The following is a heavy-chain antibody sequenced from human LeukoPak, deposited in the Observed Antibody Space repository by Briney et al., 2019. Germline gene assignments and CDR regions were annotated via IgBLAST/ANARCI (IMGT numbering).Heavy chain of an antibody. CDR2: IYFDGST. D-gene: IGHD1-14*01. Sequence: SETLSLTCTVSGGSISSSTFFWGWIRQPPGKGLEWIGNIYFDGSTYYNPSLKSRVTMSVDTSKNQFSLRLRSVTAADTAVYYCARLSPDRTHMTNDHYFDYWGQGTLVTVSS. CDR3: ARLSPDRTHMTNDHYFDY. V-gene: IGHV4-39*01. CDR1: GGSISSSTFF. J-gene: IGHJ4*02.